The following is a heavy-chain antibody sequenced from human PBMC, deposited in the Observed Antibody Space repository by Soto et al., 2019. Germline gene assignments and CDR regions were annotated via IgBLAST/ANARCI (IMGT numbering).Heavy chain of an antibody. J-gene: IGHJ6*02. V-gene: IGHV1-8*01. CDR3: ARPGGVAWTWDYYYYGMDV. CDR2: MNPNSGNT. Sequence: QVQLVQSGAEVKKPGASVKVSCKASGYTFTSYDINWVRQATGQGLEWMGWMNPNSGNTGYAQKFQGRVTMTRNTSISTAYMELSSLRSEDTAVYYCARPGGVAWTWDYYYYGMDVWGQGTTVTVSS. CDR1: GYTFTSYD. D-gene: IGHD3-16*01.